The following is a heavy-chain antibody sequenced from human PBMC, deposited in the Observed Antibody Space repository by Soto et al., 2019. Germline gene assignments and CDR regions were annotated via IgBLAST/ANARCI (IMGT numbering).Heavy chain of an antibody. D-gene: IGHD3-16*01. CDR1: GGSLSGYY. J-gene: IGHJ4*02. CDR3: ARGMGLGLGEQTALGY. CDR2: INDSGST. Sequence: QVQLQQWGAGLLKPSETLSLTCAVYGGSLSGYYWSWVRQSPGKGLEWIGEINDSGSTNFNPSLESRVTISRDTSKNQFSLQLTSLTAADTAVYYSARGMGLGLGEQTALGYWGQGTLVTVSS. V-gene: IGHV4-34*01.